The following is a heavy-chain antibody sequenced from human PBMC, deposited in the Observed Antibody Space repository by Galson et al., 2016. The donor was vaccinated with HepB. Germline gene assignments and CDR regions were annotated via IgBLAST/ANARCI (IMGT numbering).Heavy chain of an antibody. J-gene: IGHJ4*02. CDR3: ARAPCRYCSGAIPSY. Sequence: ETLSLTCAVHGGPFSGYYWSWIRQPPGKGLEWIGEINYSGSPNYNPSLKSRVTISVDTSRNRFFMKLSSVTAADTAVYYCARAPCRYCSGAIPSYWGQGTLVTVSS. V-gene: IGHV4-34*01. CDR1: GGPFSGYY. D-gene: IGHD2-15*01. CDR2: INYSGSP.